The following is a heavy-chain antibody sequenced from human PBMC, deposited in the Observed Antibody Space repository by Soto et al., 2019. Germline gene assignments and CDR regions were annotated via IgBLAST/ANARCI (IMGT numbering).Heavy chain of an antibody. CDR3: ARDDLHSSGWYANDF. CDR2: IKEDGSEK. J-gene: IGHJ4*02. D-gene: IGHD6-19*01. V-gene: IGHV3-7*01. CDR1: GFTFSSYW. Sequence: EVQLVESGGDLVQPGGSLRLSCAASGFTFSSYWMSWVRQAPGKGLEWVANIKEDGSEKYYVDSVKGRFTVSRDNAKNSLYLHMNSLRAEDTAVYFCARDDLHSSGWYANDFWGQGTLVTVSS.